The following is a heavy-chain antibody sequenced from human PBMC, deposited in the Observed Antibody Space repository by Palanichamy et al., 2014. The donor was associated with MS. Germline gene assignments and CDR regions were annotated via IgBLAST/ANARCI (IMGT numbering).Heavy chain of an antibody. CDR2: INPSGGST. CDR1: GYIFTGYY. V-gene: IGHV1-46*03. J-gene: IGHJ4*02. Sequence: QVQLMQSGAEVRKPGASVRLSCKASGYIFTGYYMHWVRQAPGQGLEWMGIINPSGGSTGYAQKFQGRVTMTADTSTSTVYMELSSLRSEDMAVYYCARDRLQDSSGYYFDYWGQGSLVTVSS. CDR3: ARDRLQDSSGYYFDY. D-gene: IGHD3-22*01.